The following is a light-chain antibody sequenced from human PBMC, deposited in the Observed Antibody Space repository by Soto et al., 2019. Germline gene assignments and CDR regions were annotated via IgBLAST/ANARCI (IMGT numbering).Light chain of an antibody. CDR3: AAWDDSLKDVG. CDR1: SSNIGSNT. Sequence: QSVLTQPPSASGTPGQRVTISCSGSSSNIGSNTVNWYQQLPGTAPRLLSYSNNQRPSGVLDRFSVSKYGTSASLAISGLQPEDEADYYCAAWDDSLKDVGFGGGTKLTVL. CDR2: SNN. V-gene: IGLV1-44*01. J-gene: IGLJ2*01.